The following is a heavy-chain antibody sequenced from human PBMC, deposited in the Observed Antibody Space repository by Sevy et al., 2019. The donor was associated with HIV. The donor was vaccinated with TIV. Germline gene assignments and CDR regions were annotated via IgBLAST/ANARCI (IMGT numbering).Heavy chain of an antibody. CDR2: IHYSGST. Sequence: SETLSLTCTVSGGSINSSSNYWGWIRQPPGKGLEWIGSIHYSGSTYYKPSLKSRVTISVDSSKNHFSLKLRSVTAADTAMYYCAGENAWGRGYSWGQGTLVTVSS. CDR3: AGENAWGRGYS. CDR1: GGSINSSSNY. J-gene: IGHJ4*02. V-gene: IGHV4-39*02. D-gene: IGHD1-26*01.